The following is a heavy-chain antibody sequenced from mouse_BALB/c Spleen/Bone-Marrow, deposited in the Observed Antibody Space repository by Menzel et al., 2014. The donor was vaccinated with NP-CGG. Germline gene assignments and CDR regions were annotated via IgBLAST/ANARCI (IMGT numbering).Heavy chain of an antibody. J-gene: IGHJ2*01. CDR3: ARGGISVDY. CDR1: GYAFSVYW. V-gene: IGHV1-80*01. CDR2: IYPGEGDT. Sequence: QVQLKESGAELVRPGSSVKISCKASGYAFSVYWMNWVKQRPGQGLEWIGQIYPGEGDTNYNGKFKGRATLTADKSSNTAYMQLSSLTSEDSAVYFCARGGISVDYWGQGTTLTVSS.